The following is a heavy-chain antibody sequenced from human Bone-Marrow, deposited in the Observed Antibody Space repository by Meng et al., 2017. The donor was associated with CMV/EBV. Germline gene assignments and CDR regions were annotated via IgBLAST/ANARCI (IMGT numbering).Heavy chain of an antibody. D-gene: IGHD6-19*01. CDR2: IYPGDSNT. CDR1: YYHFPPSW. J-gene: IGHJ5*02. CDR3: AAQPSPVPELAP. V-gene: IGHV5-51*01. Sequence: CTCSYYHFPPSWIVWVRQMPGKGLEWVGIIYPGDSNTRYSPSFQGQVSISADKSINTAYLKWGSLKASDTAMYYCAAQPSPVPELAPWGQGTLVTVSS.